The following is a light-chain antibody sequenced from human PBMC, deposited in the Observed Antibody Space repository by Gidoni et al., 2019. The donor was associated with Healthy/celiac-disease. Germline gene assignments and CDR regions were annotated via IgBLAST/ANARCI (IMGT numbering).Light chain of an antibody. Sequence: ERVLPQSPGTLSLSPGERATLSCRASQAVSNSYLAWYVQKPGQAPRLLIYGASNRATGTPDRFSGSGSGTDFTLTISRLEPEDFATYYCQQYGSSSGAFGQGTKVEIK. V-gene: IGKV3-20*01. CDR2: GAS. CDR1: QAVSNSY. J-gene: IGKJ1*01. CDR3: QQYGSSSGA.